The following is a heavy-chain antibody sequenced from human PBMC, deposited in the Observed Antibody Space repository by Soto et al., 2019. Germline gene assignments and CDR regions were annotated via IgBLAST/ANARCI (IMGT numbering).Heavy chain of an antibody. CDR1: GFTLSSHW. D-gene: IGHD3-22*01. V-gene: IGHV3-7*03. J-gene: IGHJ4*02. CDR3: ARVMIVVCFDH. Sequence: PGGSLRLSCAASGFTLSSHWMSWVRQAPGKGLEWVANINQDGSEKYYVDSVKGRFTISRDNGKNSLYLQMDSLRAEDTAVYYCARVMIVVCFDHWGRGSLVTVSS. CDR2: INQDGSEK.